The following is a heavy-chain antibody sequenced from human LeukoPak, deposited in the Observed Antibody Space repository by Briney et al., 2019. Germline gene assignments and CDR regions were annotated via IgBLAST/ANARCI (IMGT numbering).Heavy chain of an antibody. CDR3: ASARHGDCMWDS. J-gene: IGHJ4*02. Sequence: GESLRISCKGSGYSFTSYWIGWVRQMPGKGLEWMGIIYPGDSDTRYSPSFQGQVTISADKSIRTAYLQWSSLKASDSAIYYCASARHGDCMWDSWGQGTLVTVSS. D-gene: IGHD4-17*01. V-gene: IGHV5-51*01. CDR2: IYPGDSDT. CDR1: GYSFTSYW.